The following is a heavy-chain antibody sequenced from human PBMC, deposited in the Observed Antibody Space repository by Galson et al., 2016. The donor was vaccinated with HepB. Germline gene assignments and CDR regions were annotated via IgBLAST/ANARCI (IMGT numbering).Heavy chain of an antibody. CDR3: ARDRLVSDGSGSYTS. Sequence: TLSLTCTVSGGSISSGDYYWSWIRQHPGKGLEWIGYTYRSGNTYYNPSLKTRVSISKDTSRNQFSLRMSSVTAAATAVYYCARDRLVSDGSGSYTSWGQGTLVIVSS. CDR1: GGSISSGDYY. V-gene: IGHV4-31*03. J-gene: IGHJ5*02. D-gene: IGHD3-10*01. CDR2: TYRSGNT.